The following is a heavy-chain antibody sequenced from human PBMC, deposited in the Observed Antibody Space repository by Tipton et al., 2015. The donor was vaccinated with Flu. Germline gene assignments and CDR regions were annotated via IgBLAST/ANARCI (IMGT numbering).Heavy chain of an antibody. J-gene: IGHJ6*02. CDR1: GGSISSYY. CDR3: ARGIGQDLYYYYGMDV. V-gene: IGHV4-59*01. D-gene: IGHD2-15*01. Sequence: TLSLTCTVSGGSISSYYWSWIRQPPGKGLEWIGYIYYSGSTNYNPSLKSRVTISADTSKNQFSLKLSSVTAADTAVYYCARGIGQDLYYYYGMDVWGQGTTVTVSS. CDR2: IYYSGST.